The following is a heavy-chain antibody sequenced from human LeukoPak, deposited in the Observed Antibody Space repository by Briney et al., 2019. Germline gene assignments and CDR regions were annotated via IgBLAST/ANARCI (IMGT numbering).Heavy chain of an antibody. Sequence: PGGSLRLPGAAPGFTFTSYDMSWVRQAPGKGLDWVSAISGSGGSTYYADSVKGRFTISRDNSKNTLYLQMNSLRAEDTAVYYCANEFRYGPFDYWGQGTLVTVSS. J-gene: IGHJ4*02. CDR2: ISGSGGST. D-gene: IGHD3-10*01. V-gene: IGHV3-23*01. CDR1: GFTFTSYD. CDR3: ANEFRYGPFDY.